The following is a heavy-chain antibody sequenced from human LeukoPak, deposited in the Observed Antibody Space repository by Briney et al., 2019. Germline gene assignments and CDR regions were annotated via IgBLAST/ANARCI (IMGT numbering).Heavy chain of an antibody. CDR3: ARGGVGATTYYFDY. D-gene: IGHD1-26*01. CDR2: INLSGGT. CDR1: GGSFSGYY. Sequence: SETLSLTCAVYGGSFSGYYWSWIRKPPGKGREWIGEINLSGGTHYNRSLKSRVTISVDTSKNQFSLKLSSVTAADTAVYYGARGGVGATTYYFDYWGQGTLVTVSS. V-gene: IGHV4-34*01. J-gene: IGHJ4*02.